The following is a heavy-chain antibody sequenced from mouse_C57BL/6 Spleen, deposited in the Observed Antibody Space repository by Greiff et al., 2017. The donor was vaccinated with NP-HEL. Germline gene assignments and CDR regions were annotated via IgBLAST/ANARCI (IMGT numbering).Heavy chain of an antibody. CDR1: GYSFTSYY. CDR3: ARTHYYGSSYVDAMDY. D-gene: IGHD1-1*01. J-gene: IGHJ4*01. V-gene: IGHV1-66*01. CDR2: IYPGSGNT. Sequence: QVQLQQSGPELVKPGASVKISCKASGYSFTSYYIHWVKQRPGQGLEWIGWIYPGSGNTKYNEKFKGKATLTADTSSSTAYMQLSSLTSEDSAVYYCARTHYYGSSYVDAMDYWGQGTSVTVSS.